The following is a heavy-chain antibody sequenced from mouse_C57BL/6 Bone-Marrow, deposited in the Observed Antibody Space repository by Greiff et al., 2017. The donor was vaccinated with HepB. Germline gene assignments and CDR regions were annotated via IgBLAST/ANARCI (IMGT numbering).Heavy chain of an antibody. CDR1: GFTFSDYY. J-gene: IGHJ2*01. CDR3: ARSIYYGSDY. CDR2: ISNGGGST. V-gene: IGHV5-12*01. Sequence: EVKLVESGGGLVQPGGSLKLSCAASGFTFSDYYMYWVRQTPEKRLEWVAYISNGGGSTYYPDTVKGRFTISRDNAKNTLYLQMSRLKSEDTAMYYCARSIYYGSDYWGQGTTLTISS. D-gene: IGHD1-1*01.